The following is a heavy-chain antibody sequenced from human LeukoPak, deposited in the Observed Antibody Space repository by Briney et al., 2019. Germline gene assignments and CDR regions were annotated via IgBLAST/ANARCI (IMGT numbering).Heavy chain of an antibody. CDR3: AKEDGIVGAKELDY. CDR1: GFTFSRYA. D-gene: IGHD1-26*01. Sequence: GGSLRLSCAASGFTFSRYAMSWVRQAPGKGLEWVSAISGGGDGTYYADSVKGRFSISRDNSKNTLYLQMYSLRAEDAAVYYCAKEDGIVGAKELDYWGQGTLVIVSS. J-gene: IGHJ4*02. V-gene: IGHV3-23*01. CDR2: ISGGGDGT.